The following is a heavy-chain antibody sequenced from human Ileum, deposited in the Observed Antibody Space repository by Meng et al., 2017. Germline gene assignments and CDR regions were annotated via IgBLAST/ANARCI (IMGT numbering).Heavy chain of an antibody. J-gene: IGHJ5*02. CDR1: GGPFSSATW. CDR2: IYHSGTT. V-gene: IGHV4-4*02. Sequence: QMQVQESGPGLVKPSGTLSLTCTCLGGSGGPFSSATWWSWVRESPGKGLEWIGEIYHSGTTTDYNPSFKSRVTISVDQSKNQFSLRLSSVTAADTAVYYCATRYHDSSPFDPWGQGTLVTVSS. CDR3: ATRYHDSSPFDP. D-gene: IGHD3-22*01.